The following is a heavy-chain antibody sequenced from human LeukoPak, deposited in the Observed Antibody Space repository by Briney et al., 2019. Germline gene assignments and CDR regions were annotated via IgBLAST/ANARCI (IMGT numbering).Heavy chain of an antibody. J-gene: IGHJ4*02. D-gene: IGHD4-17*01. Sequence: GGSLRLSCAASSFTFSAYDMSWVRQAPGQGLEWISYINSGGSRIFYADSVKGRFTISRDNARNSLNLQLNSLRAEDTAVYYCARSYGDYDYYDYWGQGTLVTVPS. CDR1: SFTFSAYD. CDR2: INSGGSRI. CDR3: ARSYGDYDYYDY. V-gene: IGHV3-48*03.